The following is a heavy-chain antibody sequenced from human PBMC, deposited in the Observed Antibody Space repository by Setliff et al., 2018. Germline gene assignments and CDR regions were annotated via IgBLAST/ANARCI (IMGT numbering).Heavy chain of an antibody. CDR1: GGSISSDVYY. Sequence: SETLSLTCTVSGGSISSDVYYWSWIRQPAGKGLEWIGHIYIGGSANYNPSLKSRVTMPIDTSKNQFSLKLSSVTAADTAVYYCARESRYYYDNLGTLDYWGQGTLVTVSS. D-gene: IGHD3-22*01. CDR3: ARESRYYYDNLGTLDY. V-gene: IGHV4-61*09. J-gene: IGHJ4*02. CDR2: IYIGGSA.